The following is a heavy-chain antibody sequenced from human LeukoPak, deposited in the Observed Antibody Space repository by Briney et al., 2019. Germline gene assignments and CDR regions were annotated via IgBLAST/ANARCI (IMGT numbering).Heavy chain of an antibody. V-gene: IGHV3-13*01. J-gene: IGHJ4*02. CDR1: GFTFSGYD. D-gene: IGHD3-22*01. Sequence: PGGSLRLSCAASGFTFSGYDMHWVRQATGKGLEWVSAIGTAGDTYYPGSVKGRFTISRENAKNSSYLQMNSLRAEDTAVYYCARYSGYYYSFDYWGQGTLVTVSS. CDR2: IGTAGDT. CDR3: ARYSGYYYSFDY.